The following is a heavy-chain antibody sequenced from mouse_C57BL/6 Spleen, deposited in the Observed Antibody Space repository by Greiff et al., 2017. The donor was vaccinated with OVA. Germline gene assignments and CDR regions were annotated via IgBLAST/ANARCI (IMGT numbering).Heavy chain of an antibody. CDR3: TTYPLAY. CDR1: GFNIKDDY. J-gene: IGHJ3*01. Sequence: EVHLVESGAELVRPGASVKLSCTASGFNIKDDYMHWVKQRPEQGLEWIGWIDPENGDTEYASKFQGKATITADTSSNTAYLQLSSLTSEDTAVYYCTTYPLAYWGQGTLVTVSA. CDR2: IDPENGDT. V-gene: IGHV14-4*01.